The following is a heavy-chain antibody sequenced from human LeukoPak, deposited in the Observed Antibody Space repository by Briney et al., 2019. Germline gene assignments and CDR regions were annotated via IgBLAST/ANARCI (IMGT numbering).Heavy chain of an antibody. V-gene: IGHV3-48*03. CDR2: ISSSGSTI. J-gene: IGHJ4*02. CDR1: GFTFSSYE. Sequence: GGSLRLSCAASGFTFSSYEMNWVRQAPGKGLEWVSYISSSGSTIYYADSVKGRFTISRDNAKNSLYLQMNSLRAEDTAVYYCVRGVSVQLWLSGVFDYWGQGTLVTVSS. D-gene: IGHD5-18*01. CDR3: VRGVSVQLWLSGVFDY.